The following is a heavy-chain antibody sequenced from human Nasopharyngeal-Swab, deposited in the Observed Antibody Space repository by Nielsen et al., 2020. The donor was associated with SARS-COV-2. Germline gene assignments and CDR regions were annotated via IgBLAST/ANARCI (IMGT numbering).Heavy chain of an antibody. V-gene: IGHV1-69*01. Sequence: WVRQAPGQGLEWMGGIIPIFGTANYAQKFQGRVTITADESTSTAYMELSSLRSEDTAVYCCARGVGATFDYWGQGTLVTVSP. CDR2: IIPIFGTA. J-gene: IGHJ4*02. D-gene: IGHD1-26*01. CDR3: ARGVGATFDY.